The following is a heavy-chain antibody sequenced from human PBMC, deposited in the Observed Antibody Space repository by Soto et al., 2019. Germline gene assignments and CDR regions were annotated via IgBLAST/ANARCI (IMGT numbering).Heavy chain of an antibody. J-gene: IGHJ5*02. D-gene: IGHD3-10*01. CDR3: ARRSFITMVRGGRGNWFGP. V-gene: IGHV4-34*01. CDR1: GGSFSGYY. Sequence: SETLSLTCAVYGGSFSGYYWSWIRQPPGKGLEWIGEINHSGSTNYNPSLKSRVTISVDTSKNQFSLKLSSVTAADTAVYYCARRSFITMVRGGRGNWFGPWGQGTLVTVSS. CDR2: INHSGST.